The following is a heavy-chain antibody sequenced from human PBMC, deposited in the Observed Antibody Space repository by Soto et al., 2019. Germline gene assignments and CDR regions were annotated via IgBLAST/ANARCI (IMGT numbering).Heavy chain of an antibody. CDR2: IYYSGST. CDR3: ARAHGSYYSPFDY. D-gene: IGHD1-26*01. V-gene: IGHV4-59*01. CDR1: GGSISSYY. J-gene: IGHJ4*02. Sequence: SETLSLTCTVSGGSISSYYWSWIRQPPGKGLEWIGYIYYSGSTNYNPSLKSRVTISVDTSKNQFSLKLSSVTAADTAVYYCARAHGSYYSPFDYWGQGTLVTVSS.